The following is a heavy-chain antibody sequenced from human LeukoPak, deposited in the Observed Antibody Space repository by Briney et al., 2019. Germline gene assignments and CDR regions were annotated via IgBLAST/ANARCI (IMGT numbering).Heavy chain of an antibody. V-gene: IGHV4-31*03. D-gene: IGHD6-6*01. CDR3: ARGYSSSGFGGSYFDFELDY. Sequence: PSETLSLTCTVSGGSISSGGYYWSWIRQHPGKGLEWIGYIYYSGSTYYNPSLKSRVTISVDTSKNQFSLKLSSVTAADTAVYYCARGYSSSGFGGSYFDFELDYWGQGTLVTVSS. CDR2: IYYSGST. J-gene: IGHJ4*02. CDR1: GGSISSGGYY.